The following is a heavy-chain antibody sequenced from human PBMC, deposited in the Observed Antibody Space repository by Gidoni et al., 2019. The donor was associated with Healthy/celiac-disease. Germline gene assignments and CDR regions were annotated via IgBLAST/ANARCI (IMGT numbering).Heavy chain of an antibody. V-gene: IGHV5-10-1*01. D-gene: IGHD6-19*01. Sequence: DVQLVQSGAEVKKPGESLRISCKGSGYSFTSYWISWVRQMPGKGLEWMGRIDPSDSYTNYSPSFQGHVTISADKSISTAYLQWSSLKASDTAMYYCARHPSESIAVAGPDAFDIWGQGTMVTVSS. J-gene: IGHJ3*02. CDR1: GYSFTSYW. CDR3: ARHPSESIAVAGPDAFDI. CDR2: IDPSDSYT.